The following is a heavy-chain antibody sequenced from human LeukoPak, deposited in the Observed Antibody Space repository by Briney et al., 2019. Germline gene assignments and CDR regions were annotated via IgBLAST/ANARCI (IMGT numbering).Heavy chain of an antibody. Sequence: PSETLSLTCTVSGGSISSYYWSWIRQPPGKGLEWIGYIYYSGSTNYNPSLKSRVTISVDTSKNQFSLKLSSVTAADTAVYYCARLNSGWSAGDDYWGQGTLVTVSS. J-gene: IGHJ4*02. D-gene: IGHD6-19*01. V-gene: IGHV4-59*08. CDR1: GGSISSYY. CDR2: IYYSGST. CDR3: ARLNSGWSAGDDY.